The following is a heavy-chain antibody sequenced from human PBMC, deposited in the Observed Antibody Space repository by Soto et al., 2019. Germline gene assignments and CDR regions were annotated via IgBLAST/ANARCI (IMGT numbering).Heavy chain of an antibody. J-gene: IGHJ6*03. V-gene: IGHV4-34*01. CDR1: GGSFSGYY. D-gene: IGHD2-15*01. Sequence: SETLSLTCAVYGGSFSGYYWSWIRQPPGKGLEWIGEINHSGSTNYNPSLKSRVTISVDTSKNQFSLKLSSVTAADTAVYYCARGVTVVVVAAKPSILYYYYMDVWGKGTTVTVSS. CDR3: ARGVTVVVVAAKPSILYYYYMDV. CDR2: INHSGST.